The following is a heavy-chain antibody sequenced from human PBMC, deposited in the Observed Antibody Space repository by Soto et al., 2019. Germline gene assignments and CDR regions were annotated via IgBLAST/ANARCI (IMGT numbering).Heavy chain of an antibody. Sequence: GGSLRLSCAASGFTFSSYGMHWVRQAPGKGLEWVAVISYDGSNKYYADSVKGRFTISRDNSKNTLYLQMNSLRAEDTAVYYCAKSIVGASLRDWGQGTLVTVSS. V-gene: IGHV3-30*18. CDR1: GFTFSSYG. CDR2: ISYDGSNK. J-gene: IGHJ4*02. D-gene: IGHD1-26*01. CDR3: AKSIVGASLRD.